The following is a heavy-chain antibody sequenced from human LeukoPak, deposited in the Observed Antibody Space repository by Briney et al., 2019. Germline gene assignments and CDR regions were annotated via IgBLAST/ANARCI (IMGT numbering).Heavy chain of an antibody. J-gene: IGHJ4*02. CDR2: ISGSGVST. V-gene: IGHV3-23*01. CDR1: GFTFSSHV. CDR3: ATPPDYFDY. Sequence: GGSLRLSCAASGFTFSSHVMSWVRQAPGKGLEWVSGISGSGVSTYSADFVKGRFTISRDNSKNTLYLQMNSLRAEDTAVYYCATPPDYFDYWGQGILVTVSS.